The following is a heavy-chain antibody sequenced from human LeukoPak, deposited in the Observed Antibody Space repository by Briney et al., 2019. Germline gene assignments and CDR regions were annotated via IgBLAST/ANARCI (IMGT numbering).Heavy chain of an antibody. Sequence: PGGSLRLSCAASGFTFSSYAMSWVRQAPGKGLEWVSAISDSGGSTYYADSVKGRFTISRDNSKNTLYLQMNSLRAEDTAVYYCAKFTPGGSSSWRVGAFDIWGQGTMVTVSS. D-gene: IGHD6-13*01. J-gene: IGHJ3*02. CDR2: ISDSGGST. CDR1: GFTFSSYA. V-gene: IGHV3-23*01. CDR3: AKFTPGGSSSWRVGAFDI.